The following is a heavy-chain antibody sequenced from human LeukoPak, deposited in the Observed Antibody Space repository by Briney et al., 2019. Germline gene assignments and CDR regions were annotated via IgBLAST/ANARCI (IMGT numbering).Heavy chain of an antibody. Sequence: LRASVKVSCKASGYTLTGYYMHWVRQAPGQGLEWMGWINPNSGGTNYAQNFQGRVTMTRDTSISTAYMELSRLRSDDTAVYYCARDPLIAVVGVDPYYFDYWGQGTLVTVSS. V-gene: IGHV1-2*02. CDR1: GYTLTGYY. CDR2: INPNSGGT. D-gene: IGHD6-19*01. J-gene: IGHJ4*02. CDR3: ARDPLIAVVGVDPYYFDY.